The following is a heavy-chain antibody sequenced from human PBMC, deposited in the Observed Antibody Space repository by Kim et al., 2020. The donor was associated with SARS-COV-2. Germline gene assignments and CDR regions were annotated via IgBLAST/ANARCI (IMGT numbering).Heavy chain of an antibody. CDR3: AAPRGGLLWFGETNNYYYYGMDV. V-gene: IGHV1-69*04. CDR2: IIPILGIA. CDR1: GGTFSSYA. J-gene: IGHJ6*02. D-gene: IGHD3-10*01. Sequence: SVKVSCKASGGTFSSYAISWVRQAPGQGLELMGRIIPILGIANYAQKFQGRVTITADKSTSTAYMELSSLRSEDTAVYYCAAPRGGLLWFGETNNYYYYGMDVWGQGTTVTVSS.